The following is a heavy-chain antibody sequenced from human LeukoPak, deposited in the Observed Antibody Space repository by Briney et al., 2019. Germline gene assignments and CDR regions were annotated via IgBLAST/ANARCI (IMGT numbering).Heavy chain of an antibody. Sequence: PGGSLRLSCAASGFTFSSYAMSWVRQAPGKGLEWVSAISGSGGSTYYADSMKGRFTISRDNSKNTLYLQMNSLRAENTAVYYCATSDLDTAMVILYNWFDPWGQGTLVTVSS. V-gene: IGHV3-23*01. D-gene: IGHD5-18*01. J-gene: IGHJ5*02. CDR2: ISGSGGST. CDR1: GFTFSSYA. CDR3: ATSDLDTAMVILYNWFDP.